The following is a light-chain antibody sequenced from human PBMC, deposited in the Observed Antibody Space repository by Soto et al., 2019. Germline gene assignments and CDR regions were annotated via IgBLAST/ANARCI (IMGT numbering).Light chain of an antibody. V-gene: IGLV2-11*01. CDR1: SSDVGVYNY. Sequence: HSVLTQPRSVSGSPGQSVTISCTGTSSDVGVYNYVSWYQQHPGKAPKLMIYDVSKRPSGVTDRFSGSKSGNTASLTISGLQAEDEADYYCCSYAGNYTYVFGPGTKVTV. CDR3: CSYAGNYTYV. J-gene: IGLJ1*01. CDR2: DVS.